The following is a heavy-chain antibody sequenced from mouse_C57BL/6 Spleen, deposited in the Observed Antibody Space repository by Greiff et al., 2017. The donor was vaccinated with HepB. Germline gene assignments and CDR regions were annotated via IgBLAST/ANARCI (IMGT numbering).Heavy chain of an antibody. J-gene: IGHJ4*01. CDR2: INPNYGTT. D-gene: IGHD2-1*01. CDR1: GYSFTDYN. V-gene: IGHV1-39*01. CDR3: ARKDYGNYDYYAMDY. Sequence: EVQLQQSGPELVKPGASVKISCKASGYSFTDYNMNWVKQSNGKSLEWIGVINPNYGTTSYNQKFKGKATLTVDQSSSTAYMQLNSLTSEDSAVYYGARKDYGNYDYYAMDYWGQGTSVTVSS.